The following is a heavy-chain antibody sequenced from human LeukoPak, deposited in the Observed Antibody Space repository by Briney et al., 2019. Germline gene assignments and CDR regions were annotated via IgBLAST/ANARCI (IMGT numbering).Heavy chain of an antibody. Sequence: ASVKVSCKSSGYTFTSYGLSWVRQAPGQGLEWMGWIRVDNGNTKYAQKLQGRVTMTTDTSTSTGYMELRSLTSDDTAVYYCVRAGYYDSSGYSVFDYWGQGTLVTVSS. V-gene: IGHV1-18*01. CDR3: VRAGYYDSSGYSVFDY. CDR1: GYTFTSYG. J-gene: IGHJ4*02. D-gene: IGHD3-22*01. CDR2: IRVDNGNT.